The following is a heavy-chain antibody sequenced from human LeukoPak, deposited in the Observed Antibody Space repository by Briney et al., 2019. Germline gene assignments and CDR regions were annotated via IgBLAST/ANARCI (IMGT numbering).Heavy chain of an antibody. D-gene: IGHD4-11*01. CDR3: ARDRDYSNTERGFDY. CDR1: GYTFTDYY. CDR2: IDPNSGET. J-gene: IGHJ4*02. Sequence: ASVKVSCKTSGYTFTDYYIHWVRQAPGQGLEWMGWIDPNSGETNSAQKFQGRVTMTGDTSISTAYMELRRVTSDDTAVYYCARDRDYSNTERGFDYWGQGTLVTVSS. V-gene: IGHV1-2*02.